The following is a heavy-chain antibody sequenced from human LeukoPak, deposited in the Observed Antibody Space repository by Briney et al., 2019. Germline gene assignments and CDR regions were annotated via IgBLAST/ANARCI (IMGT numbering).Heavy chain of an antibody. CDR2: ISGSGGST. V-gene: IGHV3-23*01. J-gene: IGHJ3*02. Sequence: GGSLRLSCSASGFTFSSYEMNWVRQAPGKGLEWVSAISGSGGSTYYADSVKGRFTISRDNSKNTLYLQMNSLRAEDTAVYYCAKDTRTMIVVVTPNDAFDIWGQGTMVTVSS. CDR1: GFTFSSYE. D-gene: IGHD3-22*01. CDR3: AKDTRTMIVVVTPNDAFDI.